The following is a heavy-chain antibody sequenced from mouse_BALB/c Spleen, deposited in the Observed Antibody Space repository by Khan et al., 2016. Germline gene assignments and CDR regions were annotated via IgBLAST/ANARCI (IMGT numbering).Heavy chain of an antibody. V-gene: IGHV4-1*02. Sequence: EVKLLESGGGLVQPGGSLKLSCAASGFDFSRYWMSWVRQAPGKGLEWIGEINPDSSTINYTPSLQDKFIISRDNAHNTLYLQMSKVRSEDTALLYFSGAGDYEYLAYWGQGTLVTVSA. CDR3: SGAGDYEYLAY. CDR2: INPDSSTI. CDR1: GFDFSRYW. J-gene: IGHJ3*01. D-gene: IGHD2-13*01.